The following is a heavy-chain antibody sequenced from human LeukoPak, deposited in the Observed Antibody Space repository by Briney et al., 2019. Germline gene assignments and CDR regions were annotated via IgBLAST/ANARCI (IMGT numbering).Heavy chain of an antibody. CDR1: GYTFTSYD. CDR3: ARVTLGDWPDPYGMDV. Sequence: ASVKVSCKASGYTFTSYDINWVRQATGQGLEWMGWMNPNSGNTGYAQKFQGRVTMTRNTSISTAYMELSSLRSEDTAVYYCARVTLGDWPDPYGMDVWGQGTTVTVSS. D-gene: IGHD2-21*02. V-gene: IGHV1-8*01. CDR2: MNPNSGNT. J-gene: IGHJ6*02.